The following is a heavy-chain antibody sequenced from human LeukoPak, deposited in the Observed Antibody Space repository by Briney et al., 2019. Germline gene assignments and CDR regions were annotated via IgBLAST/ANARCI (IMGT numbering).Heavy chain of an antibody. CDR3: ARDPGYSSGWFDY. J-gene: IGHJ4*02. Sequence: GGSLRLSCAASGFIFSSHGMHWVRQAPGKGLEWVAVIWYDGSNKYYADSVKGRFTISRDNSKNTLYLQMDSLRGEDTAVYYCARDPGYSSGWFDYWGQGALVTVSS. D-gene: IGHD6-19*01. CDR1: GFIFSSHG. CDR2: IWYDGSNK. V-gene: IGHV3-33*01.